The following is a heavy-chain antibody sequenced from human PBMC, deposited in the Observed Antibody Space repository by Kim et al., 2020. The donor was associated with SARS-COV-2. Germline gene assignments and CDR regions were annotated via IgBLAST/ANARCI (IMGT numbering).Heavy chain of an antibody. CDR1: GFPYSQFW. V-gene: IGHV3-74*01. CDR2: IHSDGSSA. Sequence: GGSLRLSCAGSGFPYSQFWMTWVRQVPGGGLEWVARIHSDGSSADYAGAVRGRFTISTDGSRTALFLQMDSLRVEGTAMYFCAEGMRGMDVWGQGTTVTVSS. J-gene: IGHJ6*02. CDR3: AEGMRGMDV.